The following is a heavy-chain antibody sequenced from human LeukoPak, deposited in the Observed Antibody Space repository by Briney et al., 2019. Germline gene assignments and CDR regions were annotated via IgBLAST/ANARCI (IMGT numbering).Heavy chain of an antibody. CDR3: AKVGIVVVPAAYTDLYYFDY. D-gene: IGHD2-2*03. Sequence: GGSLRLSCAASGFTFSSYAMSWVRQAPGKGLEWVSAISGSGGSTYYADSVKGRFTISRDNSKNTLYLQMNSLRAEDTAVYYCAKVGIVVVPAAYTDLYYFDYWGQGTLVTGSS. V-gene: IGHV3-23*01. J-gene: IGHJ4*02. CDR1: GFTFSSYA. CDR2: ISGSGGST.